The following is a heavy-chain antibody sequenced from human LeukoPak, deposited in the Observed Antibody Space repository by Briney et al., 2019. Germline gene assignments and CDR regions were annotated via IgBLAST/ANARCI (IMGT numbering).Heavy chain of an antibody. V-gene: IGHV1-58*01. CDR2: IVVGSGNT. J-gene: IGHJ6*02. CDR3: ATYVVRGYYDRIYGMDV. CDR1: GFTFTSSA. Sequence: GTSVKVSCKASGFTFTSSAVRWVRQARGQRLEWIGWIVVGSGNTNYAQKFQERVTITRDMSTSTAYMELSSLRSEDTAVYYCATYVVRGYYDRIYGMDVWGQGTTVTVSS. D-gene: IGHD3-22*01.